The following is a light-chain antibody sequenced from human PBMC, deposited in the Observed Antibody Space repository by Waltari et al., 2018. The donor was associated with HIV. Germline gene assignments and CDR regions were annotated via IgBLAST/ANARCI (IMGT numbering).Light chain of an antibody. V-gene: IGLV2-14*01. CDR1: SSDVGGYDY. CDR3: SSYTSRNTHV. CDR2: EVS. Sequence: QSALTQPASVSGSPGQSITISCTGTSSDVGGYDYVSWYQQHPGKAHKLMIYEVSSRPSVVSHRFSGSKSGNTASLTISGLQAEDEADYYCSSYTSRNTHVFGTGTKVTVL. J-gene: IGLJ1*01.